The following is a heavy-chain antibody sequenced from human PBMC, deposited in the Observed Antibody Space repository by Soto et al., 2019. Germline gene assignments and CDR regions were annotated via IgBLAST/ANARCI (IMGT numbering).Heavy chain of an antibody. Sequence: NPSETLSLTCAVSGGSISSGGYSWSSIRQPPVKGLEWIGYIYHSGSTYYNPSLKSRVTISVDRSKNQFSLKLSSVTAEDTAVYYCARESPYRSSTSCYVAFDPWGQGTLVTVSS. CDR2: IYHSGST. D-gene: IGHD2-2*01. J-gene: IGHJ5*02. V-gene: IGHV4-30-2*01. CDR1: GGSISSGGYS. CDR3: ARESPYRSSTSCYVAFDP.